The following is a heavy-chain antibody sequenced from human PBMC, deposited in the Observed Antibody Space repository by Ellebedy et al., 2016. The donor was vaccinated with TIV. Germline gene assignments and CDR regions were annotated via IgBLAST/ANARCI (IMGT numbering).Heavy chain of an antibody. CDR1: GFTFSDYN. V-gene: IGHV3-11*01. CDR3: ARDPTIDYGDYNWFDP. J-gene: IGHJ5*02. D-gene: IGHD4-17*01. CDR2: ISGRGSTI. Sequence: GGSLRLSXAASGFTFSDYNMSWLRQAPGKGLEWVSYISGRGSTIYYSDFVKGRFTISRDNAKKSLYLHMSSLRAEDTAIYYCARDPTIDYGDYNWFDPWGQGTLVTVSS.